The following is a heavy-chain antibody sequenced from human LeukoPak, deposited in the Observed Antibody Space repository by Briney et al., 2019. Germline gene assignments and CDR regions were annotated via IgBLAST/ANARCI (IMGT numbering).Heavy chain of an antibody. CDR3: ARRVGADNLLVY. J-gene: IGHJ4*02. D-gene: IGHD6-25*01. CDR2: TYPGDSDT. CDR1: VYSFTSYW. Sequence: GESLKISCKRSVYSFTSYWIGWVRQMPGKGLEWMGITYPGDSDTRYSPSFQGQVTISADKSISTAYLQWSCLKASDTAMYYCARRVGADNLLVYWGQRTLVTVSS. V-gene: IGHV5-51*01.